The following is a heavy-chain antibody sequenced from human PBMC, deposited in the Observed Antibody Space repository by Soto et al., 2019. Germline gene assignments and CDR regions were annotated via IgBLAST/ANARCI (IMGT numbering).Heavy chain of an antibody. Sequence: QVQLVQSGAEVKKPGASVKVSCKASGYTFTSYGISWVRQAPGQGLEWMGWISAYNGNTNYAQKLQGRVTMTTDTSTSTGYREVRSLRSDDTAVYYCARVHYGSGTLYGMDVWGQGTTVTVSS. V-gene: IGHV1-18*01. D-gene: IGHD3-10*01. CDR3: ARVHYGSGTLYGMDV. CDR1: GYTFTSYG. CDR2: ISAYNGNT. J-gene: IGHJ6*02.